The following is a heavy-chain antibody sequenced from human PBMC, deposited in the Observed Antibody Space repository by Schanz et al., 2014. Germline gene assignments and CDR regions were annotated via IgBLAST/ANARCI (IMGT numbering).Heavy chain of an antibody. Sequence: QVQLVQSGAEVKKPGASVKVSCKTSGYTFTDYPINWVRQAPGRRLEWMGWINTASGNTRYSEAFQGRVTMTRDTSATTAYMELSSLRSDDTAVYYCARGGGPEDVFDIWGQGTILTVSS. J-gene: IGHJ3*02. D-gene: IGHD5-12*01. V-gene: IGHV1-3*03. CDR3: ARGGGPEDVFDI. CDR2: INTASGNT. CDR1: GYTFTDYP.